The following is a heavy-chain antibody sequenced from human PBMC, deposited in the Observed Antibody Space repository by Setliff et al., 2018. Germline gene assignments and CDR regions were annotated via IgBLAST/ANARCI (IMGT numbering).Heavy chain of an antibody. CDR3: ASPRLSYYDNGAFPSDAFDL. CDR1: GGSFSTYY. Sequence: PSETLSLTCAVYGGSFSTYYWNWIRQPPGKGLEWIGEINHSGSTNYNPSLKSRVTISVDTSKNQFSLELRSVTAADTAVYYCASPRLSYYDNGAFPSDAFDLWGQGTMVTVSS. D-gene: IGHD3-22*01. J-gene: IGHJ3*01. CDR2: INHSGST. V-gene: IGHV4-34*01.